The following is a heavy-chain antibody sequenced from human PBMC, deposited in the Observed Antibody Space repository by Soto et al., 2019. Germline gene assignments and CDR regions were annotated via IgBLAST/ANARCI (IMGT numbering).Heavy chain of an antibody. V-gene: IGHV3-23*01. Sequence: EVQLLESGGGLVQPGGSLRLSCTASGFTFSNCAMTWVRQAPGKGLEWVSSISASGGSTFYADSVKGRFTISRDNCKNTLYLQMNILRADDTALFYCATDQGAGGGWPAVDSWGQGTLVTVFS. D-gene: IGHD6-19*01. CDR2: ISASGGST. J-gene: IGHJ4*02. CDR1: GFTFSNCA. CDR3: ATDQGAGGGWPAVDS.